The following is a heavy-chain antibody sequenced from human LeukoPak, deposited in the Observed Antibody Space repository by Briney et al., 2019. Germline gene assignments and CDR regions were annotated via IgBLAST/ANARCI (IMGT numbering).Heavy chain of an antibody. CDR1: GFTFSSYG. D-gene: IGHD6-13*01. Sequence: GGSLRLSCAASGFTFSSYGMHWVRQAPGKGLEWVAVISYDGSNKYYADSVKGRFTISRDNSKNTLYLQMNSLRAEDTAVYYCASDGAAAGTYYWGQGTLVTVSS. CDR2: ISYDGSNK. V-gene: IGHV3-30*03. CDR3: ASDGAAAGTYY. J-gene: IGHJ4*02.